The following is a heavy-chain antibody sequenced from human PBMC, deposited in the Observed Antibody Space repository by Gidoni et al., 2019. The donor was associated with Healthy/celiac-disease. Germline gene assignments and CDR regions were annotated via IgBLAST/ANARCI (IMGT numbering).Heavy chain of an antibody. CDR2: ISGSGGST. Sequence: EVPLLSTGGGLVQPGGSLSLSCAASRCTFSRYAMSWVRQAPGKGLEWVSAISGSGGSTYYADSVKGRFTISRDNSKNTLYLQMNSLRAEDTAVYYCAKDELDGGEGFDYWGQGTLVTVSS. J-gene: IGHJ4*02. V-gene: IGHV3-23*01. CDR1: RCTFSRYA. CDR3: AKDELDGGEGFDY. D-gene: IGHD2-21*01.